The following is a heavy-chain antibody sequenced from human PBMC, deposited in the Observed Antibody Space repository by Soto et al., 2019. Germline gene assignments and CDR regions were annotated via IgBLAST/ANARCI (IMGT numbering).Heavy chain of an antibody. J-gene: IGHJ6*02. CDR3: ATREQYQLFHGMDV. CDR1: GYTLTELS. V-gene: IGHV1-24*01. Sequence: GASVKVSCKVSGYTLTELSMHWVRQAPGKGLEWMGGFDPEDGETIYAQKFQGRVTMTEDTSTDTAYMELSSLRSEDTAVYYCATREQYQLFHGMDVWGQGTTVTVSS. D-gene: IGHD2-2*01. CDR2: FDPEDGET.